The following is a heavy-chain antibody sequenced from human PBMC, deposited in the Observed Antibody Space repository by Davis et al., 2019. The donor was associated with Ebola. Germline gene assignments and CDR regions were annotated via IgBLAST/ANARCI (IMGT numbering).Heavy chain of an antibody. V-gene: IGHV4-4*02. J-gene: IGHJ4*02. CDR3: ARGGRYDFWSGYYLFDY. D-gene: IGHD3-3*01. Sequence: SETLSLTCAVSGGSISSSNWWSWVRQPPGKGLEWIGEIYHSGSTNYNPSLKSRVTISVDTSKNQFSLKLSSVTAADTAVYYCARGGRYDFWSGYYLFDYWGQGTLVTVSS. CDR1: GGSISSSNW. CDR2: IYHSGST.